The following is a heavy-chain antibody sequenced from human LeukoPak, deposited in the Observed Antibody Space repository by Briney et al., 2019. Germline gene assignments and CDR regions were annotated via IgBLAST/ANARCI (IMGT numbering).Heavy chain of an antibody. CDR1: GFTFSNYG. D-gene: IGHD3-16*01. J-gene: IGHJ6*02. Sequence: GGSLRLSCAASGFTFSNYGMHWVRQAPGKGLEWVASINHNGNVNYYVDSVKGRFTISRDNAKNSLYLQMSNLRAEDTAVYFCARGGGLDVWGQGATVTVSS. CDR3: ARGGGLDV. CDR2: INHNGNVN. V-gene: IGHV3-7*03.